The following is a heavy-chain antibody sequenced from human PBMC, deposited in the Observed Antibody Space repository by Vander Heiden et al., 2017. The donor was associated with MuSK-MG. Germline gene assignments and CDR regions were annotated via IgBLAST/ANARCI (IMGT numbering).Heavy chain of an antibody. CDR2: IIPIFGTA. Sequence: QVQLVQSGAEVKKPGSSVKVSCKASGGTFSSYAISWVRQAPGQGLEWMGGIIPIFGTANYAQKFQGRVTMTADESTSTAYMELSSRRSEDTAVYYCARMDSRGMVRGVSSNYYYYGMDVWGQGTTVTVSS. CDR3: ARMDSRGMVRGVSSNYYYYGMDV. J-gene: IGHJ6*02. CDR1: GGTFSSYA. D-gene: IGHD3-10*01. V-gene: IGHV1-69*01.